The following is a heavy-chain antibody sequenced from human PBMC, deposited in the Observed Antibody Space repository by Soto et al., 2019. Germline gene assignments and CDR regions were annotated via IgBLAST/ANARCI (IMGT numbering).Heavy chain of an antibody. CDR2: ISYDGSNK. Sequence: TGGSLRLSCAASGFTFSSYAMHWVRQAPGKGLEWVAVISYDGSNKYYADSVKGRFTISRDNSKNTLYLQMNSLRAEDTAVYYCARIVVVTAILDNSDYWGQGTLVTVSS. CDR3: ARIVVVTAILDNSDY. V-gene: IGHV3-30-3*01. D-gene: IGHD2-21*02. CDR1: GFTFSSYA. J-gene: IGHJ4*02.